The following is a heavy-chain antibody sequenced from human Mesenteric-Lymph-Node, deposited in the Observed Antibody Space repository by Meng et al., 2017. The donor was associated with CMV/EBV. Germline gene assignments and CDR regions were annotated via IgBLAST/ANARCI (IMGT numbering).Heavy chain of an antibody. CDR1: GFTFSGYS. Sequence: GESLKISCTASGFTFSGYSLNWVRQAPGKGLEWVSSISSSDDIYSADAVRGRFTIYRDNAKNSLYLQMNGLTAEDTAVYYCAKEHRITIFGVVITSRAYYYYGMDVWGQGTTVTVSS. J-gene: IGHJ6*02. CDR2: ISSSDDI. D-gene: IGHD3-3*01. V-gene: IGHV3-21*01. CDR3: AKEHRITIFGVVITSRAYYYYGMDV.